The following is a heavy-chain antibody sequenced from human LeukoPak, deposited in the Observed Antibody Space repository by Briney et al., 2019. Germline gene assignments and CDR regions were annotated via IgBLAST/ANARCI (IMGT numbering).Heavy chain of an antibody. CDR3: AKPGYYRGTGFDY. CDR1: GFTSSSYG. V-gene: IGHV3-33*06. CDR2: IWYDGSNK. D-gene: IGHD3-22*01. Sequence: GGSLRLSCAASGFTSSSYGMHWVRQAPGKGLEWVAVIWYDGSNKYYADSVKGRFTISRDNSKNTLYLQMNSLRAEDTAVYYCAKPGYYRGTGFDYWGQGTLVTVSS. J-gene: IGHJ4*02.